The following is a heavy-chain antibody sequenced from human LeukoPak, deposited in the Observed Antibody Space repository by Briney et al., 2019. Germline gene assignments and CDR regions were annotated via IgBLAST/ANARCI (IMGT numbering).Heavy chain of an antibody. CDR1: GGSIRSTSYY. D-gene: IGHD6-19*01. J-gene: IGHJ5*02. CDR2: VHYSGST. Sequence: PSETLSLTCTVSGGSIRSTSYYWDWIRQPPGKGLEWLGSVHYSGSTYDNPSLKSRVTISVDTSKNQFSLKLISVTAADTAVYYCARRSTVAGRGRFDPWGQGTLVTVSS. CDR3: ARRSTVAGRGRFDP. V-gene: IGHV4-39*01.